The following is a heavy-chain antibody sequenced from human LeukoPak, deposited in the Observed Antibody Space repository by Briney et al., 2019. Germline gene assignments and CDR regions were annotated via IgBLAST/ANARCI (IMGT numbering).Heavy chain of an antibody. CDR1: GGSISSYY. J-gene: IGHJ4*02. V-gene: IGHV4-59*08. CDR3: ARHRAIAGPFDL. Sequence: SETPALTCTVSGGSISSYYWSWFRLPPGKGLEWIGQISYSGLTKFHPALKSRVIISVDTSKNQISVNLSSVTAADTAFYYCARHRAIAGPFDLWGQGTLVTVSS. D-gene: IGHD6-19*01. CDR2: ISYSGLT.